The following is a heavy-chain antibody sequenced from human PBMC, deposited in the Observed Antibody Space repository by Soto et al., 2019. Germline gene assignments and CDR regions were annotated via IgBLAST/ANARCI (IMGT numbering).Heavy chain of an antibody. J-gene: IGHJ6*02. V-gene: IGHV4-59*01. CDR2: MYNTGST. D-gene: IGHD2-2*01. CDR1: GGAISRYY. CDR3: ARGNFIVVVPAAGNYGMDV. Sequence: SETLSLTCTVTGGAISRYYWTWTRQPPGKGLEWIGYMYNTGSTNYNPSLKSRVTISVDTSKNQFSLKLSSVTAADTAVYYCARGNFIVVVPAAGNYGMDVWGQGTTVTVSS.